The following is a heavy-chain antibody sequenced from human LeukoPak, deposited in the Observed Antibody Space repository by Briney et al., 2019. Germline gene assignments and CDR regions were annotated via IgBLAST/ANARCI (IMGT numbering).Heavy chain of an antibody. CDR1: GGSISSYY. D-gene: IGHD3-10*01. Sequence: SETLSLTCTVSGGSISSYYWSWIRQPPGKGLEWIGYIYYSGSTNYNPSLKSRVTISVDTSKNQFSLKLSSVTAADTAVYYCARGFYGLDAFDIWGQGTMVTVSS. J-gene: IGHJ3*02. CDR2: IYYSGST. V-gene: IGHV4-59*12. CDR3: ARGFYGLDAFDI.